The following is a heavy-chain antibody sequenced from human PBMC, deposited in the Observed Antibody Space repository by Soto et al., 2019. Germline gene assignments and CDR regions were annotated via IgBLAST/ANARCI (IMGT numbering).Heavy chain of an antibody. CDR2: IYPGDSDT. CDR1: GYSFTSYW. V-gene: IGHV5-51*01. J-gene: IGHJ6*03. CDR3: ARLPYYYGSGSYFHYYCYMDV. Sequence: LGESLKISCKGSGYSFTSYWIGWVRQMPGKGLEWMGIIYPGDSDTRYSPSFQGQVTISADKSISTAYLQWSSLKASDTAMYYCARLPYYYGSGSYFHYYCYMDVWGKGTTVTVSS. D-gene: IGHD3-10*01.